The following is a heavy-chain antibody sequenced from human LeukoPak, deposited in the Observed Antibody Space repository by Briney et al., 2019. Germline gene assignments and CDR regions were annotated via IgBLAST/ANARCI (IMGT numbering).Heavy chain of an antibody. CDR2: ISAYNGNT. CDR1: GYTFTSYG. CDR3: ARDRDMFGSSPKGDY. V-gene: IGHV1-18*01. Sequence: GASVKVSCKASGYTFTSYGISWVRQAPGQGLERMGWISAYNGNTNYAQKLQGRVTMTTDTSTSTAYMELRSLRSDDTAVYYCARDRDMFGSSPKGDYWGQGTLVTVSS. J-gene: IGHJ4*02. D-gene: IGHD6-6*01.